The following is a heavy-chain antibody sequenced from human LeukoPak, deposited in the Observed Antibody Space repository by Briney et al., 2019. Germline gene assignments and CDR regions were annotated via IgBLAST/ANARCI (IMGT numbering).Heavy chain of an antibody. CDR2: IYGGGSP. CDR3: ARDWSTYYYDA. J-gene: IGHJ5*02. D-gene: IGHD3-22*01. Sequence: PGGSLRLSCAASGFTVSSNYASWVRQAPGKGLEWVSVIYGGGSPYYADSVKGRFTISRDNSNNTLYLQMNSLRAEETAVYYCARDWSTYYYDAWGQGTLVTVSS. CDR1: GFTVSSNY. V-gene: IGHV3-66*01.